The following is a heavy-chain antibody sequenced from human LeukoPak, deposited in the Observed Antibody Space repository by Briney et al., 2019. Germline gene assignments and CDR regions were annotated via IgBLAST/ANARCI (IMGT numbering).Heavy chain of an antibody. Sequence: GGSLRLSCAASGFSFSYYAFHWVRQAPGKGLEWVAVMSSHGNNKNYADSVKGRFTISRDNSKNTMSVQMDDLRAEDTAVYYCTRYNNDHFDYWGQGTLVTVSS. V-gene: IGHV3-30*04. CDR1: GFSFSYYA. CDR3: TRYNNDHFDY. J-gene: IGHJ4*02. CDR2: MSSHGNNK. D-gene: IGHD1-14*01.